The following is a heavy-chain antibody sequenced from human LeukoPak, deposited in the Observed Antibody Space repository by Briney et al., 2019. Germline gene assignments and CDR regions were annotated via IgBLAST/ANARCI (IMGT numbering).Heavy chain of an antibody. D-gene: IGHD2-21*01. CDR2: ISGNGGST. CDR3: ARGGKVPTIPPIF. CDR1: GCTFSSYA. Sequence: PGGSLTLSCTASGCTFSSYAMHWVRQAPGTGLEYVSAISGNGGSTYYANSVKGRFTISRDNSKNALHLQMRSVRAEDMAVYYCARGGKVPTIPPIFWGEGTLVTVSS. V-gene: IGHV3-64*01. J-gene: IGHJ4*02.